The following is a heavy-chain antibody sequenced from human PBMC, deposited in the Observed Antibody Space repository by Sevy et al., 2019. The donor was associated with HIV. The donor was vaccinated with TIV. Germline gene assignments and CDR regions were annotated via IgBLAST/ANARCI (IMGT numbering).Heavy chain of an antibody. D-gene: IGHD1-26*01. J-gene: IGHJ1*01. V-gene: IGHV3-23*01. Sequence: GGSLRLSCAASGFTFSSYAMSWVRQAPGKGLEWVSAISGSGGSTWYADSVKGRFTISRDNSKNTLYLQMNSLRAEDTAVDYCAKDGEIVGATRSEYVQHWGQGTLVTVSS. CDR2: ISGSGGST. CDR3: AKDGEIVGATRSEYVQH. CDR1: GFTFSSYA.